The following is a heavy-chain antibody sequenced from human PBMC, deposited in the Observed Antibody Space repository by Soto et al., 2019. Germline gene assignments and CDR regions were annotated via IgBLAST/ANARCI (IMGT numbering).Heavy chain of an antibody. V-gene: IGHV3-74*01. J-gene: IGHJ4*02. Sequence: GGSLRLSCPASGFTFSSYWMHWVRQAPGKGLVWVSRITSDGSSTSYADSVKGRFTISTDNAKKTLYLQMNRLRAEGTAVSYWAKEREGRIAARQSFDYWGQGTLVTVSS. CDR2: ITSDGSST. D-gene: IGHD6-6*01. CDR3: AKEREGRIAARQSFDY. CDR1: GFTFSSYW.